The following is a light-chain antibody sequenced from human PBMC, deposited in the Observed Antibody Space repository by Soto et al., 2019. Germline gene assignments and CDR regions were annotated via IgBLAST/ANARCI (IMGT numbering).Light chain of an antibody. CDR2: EVS. CDR3: RSYTNSNTRV. J-gene: IGLJ1*01. V-gene: IGLV2-14*01. Sequence: QSVLTQPASVSGSPGQSITISCTGTNSDVGDYNYVSWYQQHPGKAPKLIIYEVSNRPSGISDRFSASKSGNTASLTISGLQAEDEADYYCRSYTNSNTRVSGTGTKVTV. CDR1: NSDVGDYNY.